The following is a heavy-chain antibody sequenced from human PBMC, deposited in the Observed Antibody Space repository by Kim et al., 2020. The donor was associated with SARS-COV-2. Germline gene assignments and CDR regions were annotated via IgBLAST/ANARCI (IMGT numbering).Heavy chain of an antibody. J-gene: IGHJ4*01. CDR3: ARLTSSWFGEDNDC. CDR1: GGSISSSRYY. Sequence: SETLSLTCTVSGGSISSSRYYWGWVRQPPGKGLEWIATMYYTGRTYYNPSLESRVSLSVDTSKNGVSLKLTSVTAADTSVYYCARLTSSWFGEDNDCWG. V-gene: IGHV4-39*01. CDR2: MYYTGRT. D-gene: IGHD3-10*01.